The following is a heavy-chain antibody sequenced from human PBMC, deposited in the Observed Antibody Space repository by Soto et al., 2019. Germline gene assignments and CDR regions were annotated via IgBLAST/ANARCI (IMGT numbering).Heavy chain of an antibody. J-gene: IGHJ4*02. CDR1: GFTFSSYA. CDR2: VSDSGGST. V-gene: IGHV3-23*01. Sequence: EVQLLESGGGLVQPGGSLRLSCAASGFTFSSYAMNWVRQAPGQGLEWVSTVSDSGGSTYYADSVQGRFTISRDNSKNTLFLHMNSLGAEDADIYYCARTIVGGVVRAFDFWGQGTLVTVSS. CDR3: ARTIVGGVVRAFDF. D-gene: IGHD1-26*01.